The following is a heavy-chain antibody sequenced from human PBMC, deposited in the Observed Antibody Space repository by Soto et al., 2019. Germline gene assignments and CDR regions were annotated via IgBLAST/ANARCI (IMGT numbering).Heavy chain of an antibody. CDR2: INSDRSST. CDR3: ARDVGVDLPYYYYYYMDV. D-gene: IGHD2-15*01. J-gene: IGHJ6*03. V-gene: IGHV3-74*01. Sequence: PVGSLRLSCAASGFTFSSYWMYWVRQAPGEGLVWVSRINSDRSSTNYADSVKGRFTISRDNAKNTLYLQMNSLRAEDTAVYCCARDVGVDLPYYYYYYMDVWGKGTTVTVSS. CDR1: GFTFSSYW.